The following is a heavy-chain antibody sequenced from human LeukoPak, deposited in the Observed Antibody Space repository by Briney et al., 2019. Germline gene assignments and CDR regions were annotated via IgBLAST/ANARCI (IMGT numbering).Heavy chain of an antibody. V-gene: IGHV5-51*01. D-gene: IGHD6-19*01. CDR2: IYPGDSDT. CDR3: ARFKASGYSSGWTLYYFDY. CDR1: GYSFTSYW. J-gene: IGHJ4*02. Sequence: GESLKISCKGSGYSFTSYWIGWVRQMPGKGLEWMGIIYPGDSDTRYSPSFQGQVTISADKSISTAYLQWSSLKASDTAMYYCARFKASGYSSGWTLYYFDYWGQGTLVTVSS.